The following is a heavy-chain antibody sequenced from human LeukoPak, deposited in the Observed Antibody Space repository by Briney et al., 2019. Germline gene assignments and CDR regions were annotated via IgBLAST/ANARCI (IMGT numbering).Heavy chain of an antibody. J-gene: IGHJ4*02. V-gene: IGHV4-38-2*02. CDR2: IYHSGST. CDR3: ARDWSGSSIY. Sequence: SETLSLTCTVSGYSISSGYYWGWIRQPPGKGLEWIGSIYHSGSTYYNPSLKSRVTISVDTSKNQFSLKLSSVTAADTAVYYCARDWSGSSIYWGQGTLVTVSS. D-gene: IGHD1-26*01. CDR1: GYSISSGYY.